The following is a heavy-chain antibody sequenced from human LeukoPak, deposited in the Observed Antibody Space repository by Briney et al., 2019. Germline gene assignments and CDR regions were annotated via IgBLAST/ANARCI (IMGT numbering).Heavy chain of an antibody. CDR2: IIPIFGTA. V-gene: IGHV1-69*05. CDR1: GGTFSSYA. J-gene: IGHJ3*02. D-gene: IGHD2-21*02. Sequence: SSVKVSCKASGGTFSSYAISWVRQAPGQGLEWMGGIIPIFGTANYAQKFLGRVTITTDESTSTAYMELSSLRSEDTAVYYCATRAYCGGDCYSDAFDIWGQGTMVTVSS. CDR3: ATRAYCGGDCYSDAFDI.